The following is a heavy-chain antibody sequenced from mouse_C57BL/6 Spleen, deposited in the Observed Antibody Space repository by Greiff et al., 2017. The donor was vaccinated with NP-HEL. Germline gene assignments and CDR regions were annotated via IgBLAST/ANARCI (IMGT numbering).Heavy chain of an antibody. CDR3: ARSGNYLYYFDY. V-gene: IGHV1-81*01. CDR2: IYPRSGNT. CDR1: GYTFTSYG. D-gene: IGHD2-1*01. J-gene: IGHJ2*01. Sequence: QVQLQQSGAELARPGASVKLSCKASGYTFTSYGISWVKQRTGQGLEWIGEIYPRSGNTYYNEKFKGKATLTADKSSSTAYMELRSLTSEDSAVYFCARSGNYLYYFDYWGQGTTLTVSS.